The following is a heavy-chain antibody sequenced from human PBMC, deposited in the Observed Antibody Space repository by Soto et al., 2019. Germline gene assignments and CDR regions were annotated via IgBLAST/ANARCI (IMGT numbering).Heavy chain of an antibody. Sequence: SETLSLTCDVSGASITTYYWSWIRQAPGKGLEWIGNVYHTGSTDYNSSLKSRVTISVDTSKNQFSLHMNSVTAADTAVYYCARRLFGSGWTLDSWGQGALVTVSS. CDR3: ARRLFGSGWTLDS. CDR2: VYHTGST. J-gene: IGHJ4*02. V-gene: IGHV4-59*01. CDR1: GASITTYY. D-gene: IGHD6-19*01.